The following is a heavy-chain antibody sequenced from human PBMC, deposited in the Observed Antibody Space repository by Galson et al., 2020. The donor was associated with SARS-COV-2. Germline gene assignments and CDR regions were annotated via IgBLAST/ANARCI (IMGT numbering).Heavy chain of an antibody. V-gene: IGHV4-4*07. Sequence: SQTLSLTCTVSGGSISSYYWSWIRQPAGKGLEWIGRIYNSWTTNYNPSLKSRVTMSIDTSKNQFSLKLSSVTAADTAVYYCARAAAGTRFDQWGQGTLVTVSS. CDR3: ARAAAGTRFDQ. CDR2: IYNSWTT. CDR1: GGSISSYY. D-gene: IGHD6-13*01. J-gene: IGHJ4*02.